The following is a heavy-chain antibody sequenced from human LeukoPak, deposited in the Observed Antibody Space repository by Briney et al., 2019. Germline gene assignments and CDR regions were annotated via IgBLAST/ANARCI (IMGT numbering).Heavy chain of an antibody. CDR1: GFTFDDFA. J-gene: IGHJ4*02. V-gene: IGHV3-43*02. CDR3: AKARFHNGGWFDF. Sequence: GGSLRLSCAGSGFTFDDFAMVWVRQTPGKGLEWVSLVSGDGGATYYEDSVKGGFTISRDNSRNSLFLQMNSLRSEDTALYYCAKARFHNGGWFDFWGQGTLVTVSS. CDR2: VSGDGGAT. D-gene: IGHD3-16*01.